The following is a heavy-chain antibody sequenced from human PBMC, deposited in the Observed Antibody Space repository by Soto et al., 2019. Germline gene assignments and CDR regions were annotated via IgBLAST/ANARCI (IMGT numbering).Heavy chain of an antibody. CDR2: IIPIFGTA. V-gene: IGHV1-69*13. D-gene: IGHD6-19*01. Sequence: SLKVSCKASGVTFSSYAICWVRQAPGQGLEWMGGIIPIFGTANYAQKFQGRVTITADESTSTAYMELSSLRSEDTAVYYCARVEVAGTGNWFDPWGQGTLVTVSS. J-gene: IGHJ5*02. CDR1: GVTFSSYA. CDR3: ARVEVAGTGNWFDP.